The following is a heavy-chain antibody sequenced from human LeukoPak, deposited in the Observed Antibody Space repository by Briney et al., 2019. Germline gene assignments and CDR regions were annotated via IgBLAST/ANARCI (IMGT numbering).Heavy chain of an antibody. V-gene: IGHV4-31*03. Sequence: SETLSLTCTVSGGSISSGGYYWSWIRQHPRKGLEWIGYIYYSGSTYYNPSLKSRVTISVDTSKNQFSLKLSSVTAADTAVYYCARVQGVTVFYWGQGTLVTVSS. CDR3: ARVQGVTVFY. CDR1: GGSISSGGYY. J-gene: IGHJ4*02. D-gene: IGHD2-21*02. CDR2: IYYSGST.